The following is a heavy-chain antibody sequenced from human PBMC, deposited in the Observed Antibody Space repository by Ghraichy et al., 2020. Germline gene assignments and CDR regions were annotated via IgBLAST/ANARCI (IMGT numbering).Heavy chain of an antibody. J-gene: IGHJ3*02. V-gene: IGHV4-39*01. Sequence: AGSLSLTCTVSGGSISSSSYYWGWIRQPPGKGLEWIGSIYYSGSTYYNPSLKSRVTISVDTSKNQFSLKLSSVTAADTAVYYCARQTSSRNDAFDIWGQGTMVTVSS. CDR2: IYYSGST. CDR3: ARQTSSRNDAFDI. CDR1: GGSISSSSYY.